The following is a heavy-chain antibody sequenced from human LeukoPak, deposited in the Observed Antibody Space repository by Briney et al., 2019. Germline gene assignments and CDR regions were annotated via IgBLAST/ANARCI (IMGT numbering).Heavy chain of an antibody. V-gene: IGHV3-48*03. Sequence: PGGSLRLSCAASGFTFSSFEMNWVRQAPGKGLEWVSYISISGSTIYYADSVKGRFTISRDDAKNSLYLQMHSLRAEDTALYYCAKRSAAGTVGYFDYWGQGTLVTVSS. D-gene: IGHD6-13*01. CDR2: ISISGSTI. J-gene: IGHJ4*02. CDR3: AKRSAAGTVGYFDY. CDR1: GFTFSSFE.